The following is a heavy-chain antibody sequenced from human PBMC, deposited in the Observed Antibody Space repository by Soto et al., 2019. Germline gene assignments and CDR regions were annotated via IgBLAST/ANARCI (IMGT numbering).Heavy chain of an antibody. CDR1: GGSISSSSY. CDR3: RRSSRYSTDV. J-gene: IGHJ6*02. Sequence: SETLSLTCTVSGGSISSSSYWGWIRQPPGKGLEWIGSIYSTGNTYYNPSLKSRVSISADTSKNQFSLKLTSVTAADTAVYYCRRSSRYSTDVWGQGTTVTVS. CDR2: IYSTGNT. V-gene: IGHV4-39*01. D-gene: IGHD6-13*01.